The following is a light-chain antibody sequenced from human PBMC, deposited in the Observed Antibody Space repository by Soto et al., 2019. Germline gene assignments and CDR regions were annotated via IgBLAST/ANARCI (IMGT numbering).Light chain of an antibody. CDR2: DAY. V-gene: IGKV3-11*01. CDR3: QQRSNWPPFT. Sequence: EIVLTQSPATLSLSPGERATLSCRASQSVSSYLAWYQQNPGQAPRLLIYDAYNRATGIPPRFSGSGSGTDFTLTISSLEPEDFAVYYCQQRSNWPPFTFGQGTRLEI. CDR1: QSVSSY. J-gene: IGKJ5*01.